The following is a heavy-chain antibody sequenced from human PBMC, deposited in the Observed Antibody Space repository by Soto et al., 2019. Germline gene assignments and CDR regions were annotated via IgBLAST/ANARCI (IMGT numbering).Heavy chain of an antibody. J-gene: IGHJ5*02. CDR3: ARARNYGWFDP. Sequence: GGSLRLSCAASGFTVSSNYMSWVRQAPGKGLEWVSVIYSGGSTYYADSVKGRFTISRDNSKNTLYLQMNSLRAEDTAVYYCARARNYGWFDPWGQGTLVTVSS. CDR2: IYSGGST. D-gene: IGHD1-7*01. V-gene: IGHV3-66*01. CDR1: GFTVSSNY.